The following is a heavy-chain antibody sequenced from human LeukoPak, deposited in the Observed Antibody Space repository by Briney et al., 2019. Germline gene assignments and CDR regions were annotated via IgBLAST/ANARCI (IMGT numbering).Heavy chain of an antibody. CDR3: ARAQAGNYDWPLDL. J-gene: IGHJ5*02. Sequence: GASVKVSCKASRGTFSKYALSWVRQAPGQGLEWMGAIIPFLDTSNYPPKFQDRVTITTDESTSTAYIDLSSLRSDDTAVYYCARAQAGNYDWPLDLRGQGTLVTVSS. D-gene: IGHD5-12*01. V-gene: IGHV1-69*05. CDR1: RGTFSKYA. CDR2: IIPFLDTS.